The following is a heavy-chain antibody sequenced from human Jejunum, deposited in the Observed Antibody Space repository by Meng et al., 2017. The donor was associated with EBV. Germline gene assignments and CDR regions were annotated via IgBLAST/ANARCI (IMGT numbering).Heavy chain of an antibody. CDR2: IYYTGTT. CDR3: AKRMPGTGFDY. D-gene: IGHD1-1*01. V-gene: IGHV4-28*01. Sequence: QGTLRVSGPGVCKHSDTLSCTCAVSGYSMSNSNWWVWIRQPPGKGLEWIGYIYYTGTTYYNPSLKSRVTMSIDTSKNHFSLKLTSVTTMDTAVYYCAKRMPGTGFDYWGQGTLVTVSS. J-gene: IGHJ4*02. CDR1: GYSMSNSNW.